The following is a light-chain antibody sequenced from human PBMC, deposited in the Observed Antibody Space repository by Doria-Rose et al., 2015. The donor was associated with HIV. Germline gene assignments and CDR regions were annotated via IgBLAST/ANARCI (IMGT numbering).Light chain of an antibody. CDR1: QSISSW. Sequence: TQSPSTLSASVGDRVTITCRASQSISSWLAWYQQKPGKAPKLLIYKASGLESGVPSRFSGSGSGTEFTLTISSLQPDDFATYYCQQYNSYPVTFGQGTKVEIK. CDR3: QQYNSYPVT. V-gene: IGKV1-5*03. J-gene: IGKJ1*01. CDR2: KAS.